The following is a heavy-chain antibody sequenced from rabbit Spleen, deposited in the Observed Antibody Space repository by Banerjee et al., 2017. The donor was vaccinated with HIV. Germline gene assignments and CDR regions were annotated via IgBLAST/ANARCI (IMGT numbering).Heavy chain of an antibody. D-gene: IGHD4-1*01. J-gene: IGHJ6*01. V-gene: IGHV1S47*01. Sequence: ELVESGGGLVQPGESLKLSCKASGIDFSSYGISWVRQAPGKGPEWIAYIYPGFGIRNYANSVKGRFTISSDNAQNTVFLQMTSLTASDTATYFCGRDLYSSGWGALSYGMDLWGPGTLVTVS. CDR3: GRDLYSSGWGALSYGMDL. CDR1: GIDFSSYG. CDR2: IYPGFGIR.